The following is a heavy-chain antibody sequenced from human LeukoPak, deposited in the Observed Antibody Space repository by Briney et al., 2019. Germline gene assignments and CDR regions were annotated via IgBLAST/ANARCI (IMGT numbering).Heavy chain of an antibody. D-gene: IGHD6-19*01. CDR3: ARDSQTRPQWLVLGSGGVDY. Sequence: SETLSLTCTVSGGSINSYYWSWIRQPPGKGLEWIGYIYYSGSTNYNPSLKSRVTISVDTSKNQFSLKLSSVTAADTAVYYCARDSQTRPQWLVLGSGGVDYWGQGTLVTVSS. V-gene: IGHV4-59*12. CDR2: IYYSGST. J-gene: IGHJ4*02. CDR1: GGSINSYY.